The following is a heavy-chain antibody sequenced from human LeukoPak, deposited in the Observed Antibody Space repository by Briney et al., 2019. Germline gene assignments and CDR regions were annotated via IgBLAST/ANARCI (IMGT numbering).Heavy chain of an antibody. V-gene: IGHV3-74*01. CDR2: INRDGRST. Sequence: PGGSLRLSCAASGFTFSNYWMHWVRQAPGKGLVWVSRINRDGRSTDYADSVKGRFTISRDNSKSTLYLQVNSLRAEDTAVYYCARDSDGMSVWGLGTTVTVSS. CDR1: GFTFSNYW. CDR3: ARDSDGMSV. J-gene: IGHJ6*02.